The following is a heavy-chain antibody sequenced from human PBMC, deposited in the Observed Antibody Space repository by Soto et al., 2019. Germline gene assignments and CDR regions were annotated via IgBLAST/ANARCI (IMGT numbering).Heavy chain of an antibody. CDR1: GYTLSELS. J-gene: IGHJ5*01. Sequence: ASVKVSCKVSGYTLSELSMHWVRQAPGKGLEWMGGFDSEDGETIYLQKFQGRVTMTEDTSTDTAYMELSSLRSEDTAVYYCATLRAWGTPAGIAVGSWXDPWGQGSLVTVSS. CDR2: FDSEDGET. V-gene: IGHV1-24*01. D-gene: IGHD6-19*01. CDR3: ATLRAWGTPAGIAVGSWXDP.